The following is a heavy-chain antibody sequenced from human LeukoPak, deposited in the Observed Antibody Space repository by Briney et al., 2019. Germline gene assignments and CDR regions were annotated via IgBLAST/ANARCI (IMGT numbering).Heavy chain of an antibody. Sequence: GGSLRLSCAASGFTFSSYSMNWVRQAPGKGLEWVSYISSSSSTIYYADSVKGRFTISRDNAKNSLYLQMNSLRAEDTAVYYCARLEQQLVGGLDAFDIWGQGTMVTVSS. V-gene: IGHV3-48*04. J-gene: IGHJ3*02. CDR2: ISSSSSTI. CDR1: GFTFSSYS. CDR3: ARLEQQLVGGLDAFDI. D-gene: IGHD6-13*01.